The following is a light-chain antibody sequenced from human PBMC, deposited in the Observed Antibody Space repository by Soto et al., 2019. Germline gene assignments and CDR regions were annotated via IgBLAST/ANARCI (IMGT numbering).Light chain of an antibody. Sequence: DIQMTQSPSSLSASVGDTVTITCQASQDISNYLNWYQQKPGKAPKLLIYDASNLETGVPSRFSGSGSGIDFTFTISSLQPEDIATYYCQQYDNLLALTFGGGTKVDIK. J-gene: IGKJ4*01. CDR1: QDISNY. V-gene: IGKV1-33*01. CDR2: DAS. CDR3: QQYDNLLALT.